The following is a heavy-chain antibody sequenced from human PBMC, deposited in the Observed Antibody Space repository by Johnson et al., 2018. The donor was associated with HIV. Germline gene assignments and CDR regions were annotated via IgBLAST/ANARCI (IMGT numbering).Heavy chain of an antibody. J-gene: IGHJ3*02. V-gene: IGHV3-48*04. CDR3: ARDIYDSSDDAFDI. CDR1: GFTFSSYA. D-gene: IGHD3-22*01. Sequence: VQLVESGGGLVQPGGSLRLSCAASGFTFSSYAMHWIRQAPGKGLEWVSYISSSGSTIYYADSVKGRFTISRDNAKNSLYLQMNSLRAEDTAVYYCARDIYDSSDDAFDIWGQGTMVTVSA. CDR2: ISSSGSTI.